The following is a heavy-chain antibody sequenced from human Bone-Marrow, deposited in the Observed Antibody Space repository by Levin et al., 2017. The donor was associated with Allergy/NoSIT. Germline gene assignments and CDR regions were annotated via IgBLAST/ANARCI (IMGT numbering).Heavy chain of an antibody. Sequence: GGSLRLPCAASGFTFSNSWMSWVRQTPGKGLEWVANIKEDGSEKYYVDSVKGRFTISRDNAKNSLYVQMNSLRAEDTAVYYCARDQFRRATIGARWFDPWGQGTLVIVSS. CDR1: GFTFSNSW. CDR3: ARDQFRRATIGARWFDP. J-gene: IGHJ5*02. V-gene: IGHV3-7*01. D-gene: IGHD5-24*01. CDR2: IKEDGSEK.